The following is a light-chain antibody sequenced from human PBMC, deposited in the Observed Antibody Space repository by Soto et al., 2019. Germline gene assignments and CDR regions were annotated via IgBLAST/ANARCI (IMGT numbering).Light chain of an antibody. CDR1: SSDVGSYDY. CDR3: CSYTASATYV. Sequence: QSVLIQPPSVSGSPGQSVTISCTGTSSDVGSYDYVSWCQQHPGTVPKPMIYNVNTRPSGVPDRFSGSKSGNTASMTISGLQAEDEADYLCCSYTASATYVFETGTKV. V-gene: IGLV2-11*01. CDR2: NVN. J-gene: IGLJ1*01.